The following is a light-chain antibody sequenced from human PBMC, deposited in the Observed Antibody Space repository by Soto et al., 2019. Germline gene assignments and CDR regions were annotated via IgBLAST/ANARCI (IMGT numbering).Light chain of an antibody. Sequence: QAVVPRPTSVSGSPGEAIAISCPGTSSDVGGYSYVSWYQQQPGKAPKLVISVVSNRPSGVSDRFSGSKSGNTASLTISGLQTEDEADYYCASYTTSSTYVFGTGTKVTVL. CDR1: SSDVGGYSY. CDR3: ASYTTSSTYV. CDR2: VVS. V-gene: IGLV2-14*01. J-gene: IGLJ1*01.